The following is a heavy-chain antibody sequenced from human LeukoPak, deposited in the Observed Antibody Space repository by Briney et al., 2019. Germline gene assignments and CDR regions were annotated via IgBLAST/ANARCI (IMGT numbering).Heavy chain of an antibody. V-gene: IGHV4-34*01. J-gene: IGHJ3*02. CDR2: INHSGST. Sequence: SETLSLTCAVYGGSFSGYYWSWIRQPPGKGLEWIGEINHSGSTNYNPSLKSRVTISIDTSKNQFSLKLSSVTAADTAVYYCARGAPDYYDSSGYYRQNDAFDIWGQGTMVTVSS. D-gene: IGHD3-22*01. CDR3: ARGAPDYYDSSGYYRQNDAFDI. CDR1: GGSFSGYY.